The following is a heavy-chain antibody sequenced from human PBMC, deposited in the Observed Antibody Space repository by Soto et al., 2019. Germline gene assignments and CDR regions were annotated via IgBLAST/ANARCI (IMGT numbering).Heavy chain of an antibody. CDR3: AREGVRGMDV. V-gene: IGHV1-18*01. CDR2: ISTYNGDT. Sequence: ASVKVSCKASGYTFSTSGMSWLRQAPGQGLEWMGWISTYNGDTNDAQKFQGRVTMTRNTSISTAYMELSSLRSEDTAVYYCAREGVRGMDVWGQGTTVTVSS. J-gene: IGHJ6*02. CDR1: GYTFSTSG. D-gene: IGHD3-16*01.